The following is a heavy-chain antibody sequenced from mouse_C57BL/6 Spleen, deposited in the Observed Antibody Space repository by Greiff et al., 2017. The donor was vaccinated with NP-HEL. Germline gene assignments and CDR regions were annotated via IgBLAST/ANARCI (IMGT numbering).Heavy chain of an antibody. Sequence: DVKLQESGGGLVQPGGSLSLSCAASGFTFTDYYMSWVRQPPGKALEWLGFIRIKANDYTTEYSASVKGRFTISRDNSQSILYLQMNALRAEDSATYYCARFNDYDGDFDYWGQGTTLTVSS. CDR2: IRIKANDYTT. CDR1: GFTFTDYY. V-gene: IGHV7-3*01. J-gene: IGHJ2*01. CDR3: ARFNDYDGDFDY. D-gene: IGHD2-4*01.